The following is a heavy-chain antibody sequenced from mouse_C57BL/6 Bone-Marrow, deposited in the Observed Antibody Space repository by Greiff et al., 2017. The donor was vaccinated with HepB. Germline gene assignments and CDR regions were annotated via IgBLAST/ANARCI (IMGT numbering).Heavy chain of an antibody. V-gene: IGHV5-2*01. CDR1: EYEFPSHD. D-gene: IGHD1-1*01. CDR2: INSDGGST. Sequence: EVQLVESGGGLVQPGESLKLSCESNEYEFPSHDMSWVRKTPEKRLELVAAINSDGGSTYYPDTMERRFIISRDNTKKTLYLQMSSLRSEDTALYYCARQGDYYYGSSYWYFDVWGTGTTVTVSS. J-gene: IGHJ1*03. CDR3: ARQGDYYYGSSYWYFDV.